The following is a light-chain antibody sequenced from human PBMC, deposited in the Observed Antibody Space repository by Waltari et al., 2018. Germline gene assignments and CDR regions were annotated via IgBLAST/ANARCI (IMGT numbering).Light chain of an antibody. CDR3: MQGTHWPYT. J-gene: IGKJ2*01. CDR2: FGS. CDR1: QSLLNSNGYNY. Sequence: DIMMTQSPLSLPVTPGEPASISCRSNQSLLNSNGYNYLDWYLQKPGQSPQILIYFGSDRAYGVPDRFSGSGSGTDFTLKISRVEAEDVGVYYCMQGTHWPYTFGQGTKVEIK. V-gene: IGKV2-28*01.